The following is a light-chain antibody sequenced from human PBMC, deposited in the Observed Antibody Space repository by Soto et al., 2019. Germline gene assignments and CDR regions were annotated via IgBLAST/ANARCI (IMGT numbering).Light chain of an antibody. CDR3: QQYNNWPPIT. CDR2: DAS. J-gene: IGKJ5*01. V-gene: IGKV3-11*01. CDR1: QTVSSY. Sequence: EIVLTQSPATLSLSPGERATLSCRASQTVSSYLLWYQQKPGQAPRLLIYDASNRASGTPARFSGSGSETDFTLTISSLEPEDSADYYCQQYNNWPPITFGQGKRRAIK.